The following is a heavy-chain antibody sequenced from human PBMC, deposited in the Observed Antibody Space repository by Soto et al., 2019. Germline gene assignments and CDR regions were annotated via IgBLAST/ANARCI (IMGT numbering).Heavy chain of an antibody. CDR3: ARAPPGDWFDP. CDR2: ISTSTSTM. J-gene: IGHJ5*02. Sequence: GGSLRLSCAASGFSFSSYFMNWVRQAPGKGLEWVSYISTSTSTMYYADSVKGRFTSSRDNAKNTLYLQMNSLRAEDTAVYYCARAPPGDWFDPWGQGTLVTVSS. V-gene: IGHV3-48*04. D-gene: IGHD3-10*01. CDR1: GFSFSSYF.